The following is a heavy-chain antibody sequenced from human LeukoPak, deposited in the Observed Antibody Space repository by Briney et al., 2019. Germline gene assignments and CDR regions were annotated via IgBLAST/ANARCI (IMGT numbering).Heavy chain of an antibody. V-gene: IGHV1-2*02. CDR1: GYSFTGYY. Sequence: SVKVSCKASGYSFTGYYMHWVRQAPGQGLEWMGWINPNSGGTNYAQKFQGRVTMTRDTSISTAYMELSRLRSDDTAVYYCARDLLGELLYFDYWGQGTLVTVSS. CDR3: ARDLLGELLYFDY. J-gene: IGHJ4*02. D-gene: IGHD1-26*01. CDR2: INPNSGGT.